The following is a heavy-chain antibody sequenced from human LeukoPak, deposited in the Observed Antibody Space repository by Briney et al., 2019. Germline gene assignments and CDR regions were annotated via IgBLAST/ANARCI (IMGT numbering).Heavy chain of an antibody. J-gene: IGHJ4*02. D-gene: IGHD4-17*01. CDR2: INPNNGDT. CDR1: GYTFTGYY. CDR3: ARERVASIGTTVFDY. V-gene: IGHV1-2*02. Sequence: ASVQVSCKASGYTFTGYYMHWVRPAPGQGLEWRGWINPNNGDTNYTQKFQGRVTMPRDTSISTAYMELSRLRSDDTAVYYCARERVASIGTTVFDYCGQGNLFTVSS.